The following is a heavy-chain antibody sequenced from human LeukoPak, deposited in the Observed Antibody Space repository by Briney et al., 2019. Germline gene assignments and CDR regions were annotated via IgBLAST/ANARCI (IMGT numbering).Heavy chain of an antibody. CDR1: GFTFSSYE. J-gene: IGHJ3*02. V-gene: IGHV3-48*03. Sequence: GGSLRLSCAASGFTFSSYEMNWVRQAPGKGLEWVSYISSSGSTIYYADSVKGRFTISRDNAKNSLYLQMNSLRAEDTAVYYCARVLEWKGFDIWGQGTMVTVSS. CDR3: ARVLEWKGFDI. CDR2: ISSSGSTI. D-gene: IGHD3-3*01.